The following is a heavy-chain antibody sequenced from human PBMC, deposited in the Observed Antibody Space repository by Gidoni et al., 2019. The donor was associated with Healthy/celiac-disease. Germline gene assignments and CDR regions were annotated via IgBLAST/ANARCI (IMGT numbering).Heavy chain of an antibody. J-gene: IGHJ4*02. D-gene: IGHD6-13*01. CDR1: GCTFSSYG. CDR2: IWYDGSNK. Sequence: QVQLVESGGGVVQPGRSLRLSCAASGCTFSSYGMHWVRQAPGKGLEWVAVIWYDGSNKYYADSVKGRFTISRDNSKNMLYLQMNSLRAEDTAVYYCARDLSAAAGTHSTFDYWGQGTLVTVSS. V-gene: IGHV3-33*01. CDR3: ARDLSAAAGTHSTFDY.